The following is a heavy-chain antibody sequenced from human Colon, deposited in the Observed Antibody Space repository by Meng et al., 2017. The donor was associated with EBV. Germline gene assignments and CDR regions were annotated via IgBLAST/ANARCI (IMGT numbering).Heavy chain of an antibody. J-gene: IGHJ1*01. D-gene: IGHD3-10*01. V-gene: IGHV4-4*02. CDR2: IPNRGSS. CDR3: LRGSGGSV. CDR1: CYSPPNHNW. Sequence: HLRHAGPALLNPAEPLPSPSPVSCYSPPNHNWCAWVRQPTGKGLEWIGEIPNRGSSAYNPSLKSRVSMSIDKSKNQFSLKLTSVTAADTAVYHCLRGSGGSVWGQGTLVTVSS.